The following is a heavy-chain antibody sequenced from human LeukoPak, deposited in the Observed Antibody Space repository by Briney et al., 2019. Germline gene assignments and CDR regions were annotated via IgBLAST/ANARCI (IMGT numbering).Heavy chain of an antibody. CDR2: IYPGDSET. CDR3: ARPKYSSSLAFDY. V-gene: IGHV5-51*01. Sequence: GESLKISCKDSANTFTTSLIVWVRQMPGKGLEWMGIIYPGDSETKYSPSFQGQVTISVDKSISTAFLQWSSLKASDTAIYYCARPKYSSSLAFDYWGQGTPVTVSP. CDR1: ANTFTTSL. J-gene: IGHJ4*02. D-gene: IGHD6-6*01.